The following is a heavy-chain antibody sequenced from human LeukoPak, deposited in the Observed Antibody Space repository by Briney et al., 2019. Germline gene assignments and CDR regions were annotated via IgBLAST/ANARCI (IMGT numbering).Heavy chain of an antibody. Sequence: SETLSLICTVPGGSISSSSYYWGWIRQPPGKGLEWIGSIYYSGSTYYNPSLKSRVTIFVDTSKNQFSLKLSSVTAADTAVYYCARHRKLRYFDWSWGQGILVTVSS. V-gene: IGHV4-39*01. J-gene: IGHJ4*02. D-gene: IGHD3-9*01. CDR1: GGSISSSSYY. CDR2: IYYSGST. CDR3: ARHRKLRYFDWS.